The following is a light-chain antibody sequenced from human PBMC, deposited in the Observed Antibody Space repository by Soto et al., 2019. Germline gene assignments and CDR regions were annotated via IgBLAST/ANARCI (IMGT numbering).Light chain of an antibody. V-gene: IGKV3-20*01. Sequence: EIVLTQSPGTLSLSPGERATLSCRASQSVSSSFLAWYQQKPGQAPRLLIYGASSGATGIPDRFSDSGSGTDFTLTISRLEPEDFAVYYCQQYGSSPPWTFGQGTKVEIK. CDR1: QSVSSSF. CDR3: QQYGSSPPWT. CDR2: GAS. J-gene: IGKJ1*01.